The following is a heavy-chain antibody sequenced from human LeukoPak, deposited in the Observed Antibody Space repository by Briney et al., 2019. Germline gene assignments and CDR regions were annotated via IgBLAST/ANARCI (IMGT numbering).Heavy chain of an antibody. CDR2: INPNSGGT. D-gene: IGHD6-6*01. CDR1: GYTFTSYY. CDR3: AREYSSSYYYYYYYMDV. Sequence: ASVTVSFTSSGYTFTSYYMHWVRQAPGHGLEWMGWINPNSGGTNYAQKFQGRVTMTRDTSISTAYMELSRLRSDDTAVYYCAREYSSSYYYYYYYMDVWGKGTTVTVSS. J-gene: IGHJ6*03. V-gene: IGHV1-2*02.